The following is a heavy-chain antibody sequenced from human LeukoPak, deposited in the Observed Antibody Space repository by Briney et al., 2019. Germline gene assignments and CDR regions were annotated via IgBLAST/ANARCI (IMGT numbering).Heavy chain of an antibody. CDR3: ARVIIVVVSAAKRPLYYFDY. CDR1: GGSISSSDYY. V-gene: IGHV4-39*01. D-gene: IGHD2-2*01. J-gene: IGHJ4*02. Sequence: SETLSLTCTVSGGSISSSDYYWGWIRQPPGKGLEWSGSIYYSGTTYYNPSLKSRVTISVDRSKNQFSLKLSSVTAADTAVYYCARVIIVVVSAAKRPLYYFDYWGQGTLVTVSS. CDR2: IYYSGTT.